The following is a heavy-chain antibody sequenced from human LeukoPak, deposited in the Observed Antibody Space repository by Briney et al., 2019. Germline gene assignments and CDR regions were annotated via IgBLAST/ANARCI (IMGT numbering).Heavy chain of an antibody. CDR2: ISYDGSNK. V-gene: IGHV3-30*18. CDR1: GFTFSSYG. J-gene: IGHJ4*02. D-gene: IGHD3-16*01. Sequence: PGGSLRLSCAASGFTFSSYGMHWVRQAPGKGLEWVAVISYDGSNKYYADSVKGRFTISRDNSKNTLYLQMNSLRAEDTAVYYCAKETPSLDYFDYWGQGTLVTVSS. CDR3: AKETPSLDYFDY.